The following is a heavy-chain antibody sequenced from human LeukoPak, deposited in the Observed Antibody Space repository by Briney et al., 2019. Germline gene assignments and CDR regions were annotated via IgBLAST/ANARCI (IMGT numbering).Heavy chain of an antibody. J-gene: IGHJ4*02. V-gene: IGHV1-2*02. CDR3: ARWGGHCTSGLCYYFDC. D-gene: IGHD2-8*01. CDR1: GYTFAAYY. CDR2: INPHSGDT. Sequence: GASVKVSCKASGYTFAAYYMHWVRQAPGQGLEWMGWINPHSGDTDYAQKFQGRVTMTRDTSISTAYMELSRLRSDDTAVYYCARWGGHCTSGLCYYFDCWGQGTLVTVSS.